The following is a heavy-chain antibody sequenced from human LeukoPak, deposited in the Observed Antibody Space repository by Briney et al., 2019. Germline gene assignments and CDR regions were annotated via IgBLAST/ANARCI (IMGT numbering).Heavy chain of an antibody. Sequence: GGSLRLSCAASGFTFSSYAMTWVRQAPGKGLEWVSLISGSGGTTYYADSVKGRFTISRDNSKNTLYLQMNSLRAEDTAVYYCARESFAPPSSGSYGYYFDYWGQGTLVTVSS. V-gene: IGHV3-23*01. D-gene: IGHD1-26*01. CDR3: ARESFAPPSSGSYGYYFDY. CDR1: GFTFSSYA. CDR2: ISGSGGTT. J-gene: IGHJ4*02.